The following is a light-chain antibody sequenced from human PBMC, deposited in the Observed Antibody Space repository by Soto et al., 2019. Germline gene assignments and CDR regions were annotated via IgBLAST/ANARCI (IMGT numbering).Light chain of an antibody. CDR1: QRISSSY. CDR3: QQYGSSPT. CDR2: GAS. V-gene: IGKV3-20*01. J-gene: IGKJ4*01. Sequence: EIVLTQSPGTLSLSPGERATLSCRASQRISSSYSAWYQQTPGQAPRLLIYGASSRATGIPDRFSGSGSGTDFTLTISRLEPEVFAVYYCQQYGSSPTFGGGTKVEIK.